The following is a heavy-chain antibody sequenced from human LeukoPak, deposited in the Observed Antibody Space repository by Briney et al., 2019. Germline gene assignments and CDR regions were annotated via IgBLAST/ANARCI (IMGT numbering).Heavy chain of an antibody. CDR1: GFTFSDYY. CDR3: ARHRSYSSGWTLGH. Sequence: GGSLRLSCAASGFTFSDYYMSWLRQAPGKGLEGVSYIGSSDSTIYYADSVKGRFTISRDNAKNSVYLQMSSLRAEDTAVYYCARHRSYSSGWTLGHWGQGTLVTVSS. CDR2: IGSSDSTI. D-gene: IGHD6-19*01. V-gene: IGHV3-11*04. J-gene: IGHJ4*02.